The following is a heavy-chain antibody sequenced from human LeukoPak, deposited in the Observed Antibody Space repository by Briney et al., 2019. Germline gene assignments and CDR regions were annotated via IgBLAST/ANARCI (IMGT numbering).Heavy chain of an antibody. D-gene: IGHD4-17*01. CDR3: ARVGPGDGVIDF. Sequence: GGSLRLSCAGSGFPFSGYWMSWVRQAPGKGLFWLGNINHNGSAIYYVDPVKGRFTISRDNAKTSLFLQMNSLRVEDTAVYYCARVGPGDGVIDFWGQGALVTVSS. CDR2: INHNGSAI. CDR1: GFPFSGYW. J-gene: IGHJ4*02. V-gene: IGHV3-7*01.